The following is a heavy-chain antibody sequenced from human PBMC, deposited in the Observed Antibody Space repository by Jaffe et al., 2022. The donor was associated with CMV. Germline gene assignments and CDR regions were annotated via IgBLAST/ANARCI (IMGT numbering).Heavy chain of an antibody. CDR1: GYTFTSYA. CDR3: ARGPRAFHGDPRDTDFDY. J-gene: IGHJ4*02. Sequence: QVQLVQSGAEVKKPGASVKVSCKASGYTFTSYAMHWVRQAPGQRLEWMGWINAGNGNTKYSQKFQGRVTITRDTSASTAYMELSSLRSEDTAVYYCARGPRAFHGDPRDTDFDYWGQGTLVTVSS. CDR2: INAGNGNT. D-gene: IGHD4-17*01. V-gene: IGHV1-3*01.